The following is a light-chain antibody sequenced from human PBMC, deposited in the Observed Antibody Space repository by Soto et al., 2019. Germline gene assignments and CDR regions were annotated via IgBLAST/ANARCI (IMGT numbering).Light chain of an antibody. CDR1: SSNIGSNY. Sequence: QSVLTQPPSASGTPGQRVTISCSGSSSNIGSNYVYWYQQLPGTAPKLLIYRNNQRPSGVPDRFSGSKSGTSASLAISGLGPGDGADYYWADGDNSLGGFYVLETGTRVPAL. V-gene: IGLV1-47*01. J-gene: IGLJ1*01. CDR2: RNN. CDR3: ADGDNSLGGFYV.